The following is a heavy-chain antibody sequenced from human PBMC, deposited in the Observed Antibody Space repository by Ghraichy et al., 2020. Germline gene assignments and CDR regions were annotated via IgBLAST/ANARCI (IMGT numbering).Heavy chain of an antibody. D-gene: IGHD6-19*01. CDR1: GFSFSDYG. J-gene: IGHJ3*01. Sequence: GGSLRLSCAASGFSFSDYGMHWARQAPGEGLQWVASIRYDGSKEYYPDSVKGRFSISRDNSKNTLYLQMSSLRPEDTALYYCAKNRGWQWLLTAFDVWGQGTMVIVSS. CDR2: IRYDGSKE. V-gene: IGHV3-30*02. CDR3: AKNRGWQWLLTAFDV.